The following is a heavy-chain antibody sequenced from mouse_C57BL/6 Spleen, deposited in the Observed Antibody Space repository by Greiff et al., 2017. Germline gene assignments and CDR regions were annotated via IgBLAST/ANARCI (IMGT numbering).Heavy chain of an antibody. D-gene: IGHD1-1*01. CDR2: ISSGSSTI. CDR3: DREGITTVVDPFGY. V-gene: IGHV5-17*01. CDR1: GFTFSGYG. J-gene: IGHJ2*01. Sequence: EVMLVESGGGLVKPGGSLKLSCAASGFTFSGYGMHWVRQAPEKGLEWVAYISSGSSTIYYADTVKGRFTISRDNAKNTLFLQLTSLRSEDTAMYYCDREGITTVVDPFGYWGQGTTLTVAS.